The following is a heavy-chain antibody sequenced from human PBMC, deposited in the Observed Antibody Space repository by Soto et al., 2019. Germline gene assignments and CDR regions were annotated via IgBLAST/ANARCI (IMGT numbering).Heavy chain of an antibody. CDR1: GGSISSGGYY. V-gene: IGHV4-31*03. D-gene: IGHD6-19*01. Sequence: SETLSLTCTVSGGSISSGGYYWSWIRQHPGKGLEWIGCIYYSGSTYYNPSLKSRVTISADTSKNQFSLKLSSVTAADTAVYYCARELSGWYYFDYWGQGTLVTVSS. J-gene: IGHJ4*02. CDR2: IYYSGST. CDR3: ARELSGWYYFDY.